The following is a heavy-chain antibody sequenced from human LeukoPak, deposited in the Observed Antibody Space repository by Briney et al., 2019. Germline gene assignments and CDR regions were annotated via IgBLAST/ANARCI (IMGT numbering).Heavy chain of an antibody. V-gene: IGHV4-59*01. J-gene: IGHJ5*02. CDR3: ARDAIRYSSSGSLDP. CDR1: GGSISSYY. Sequence: SETLSLTCTVSGGSISSYYWSWIRQPPGKGLEWIGYIYYSGSTNYNPSLKSRVTISVDTSKNQFSLKLSSVTAADTAVYYCARDAIRYSSSGSLDPWGQGTLVTVSS. D-gene: IGHD6-13*01. CDR2: IYYSGST.